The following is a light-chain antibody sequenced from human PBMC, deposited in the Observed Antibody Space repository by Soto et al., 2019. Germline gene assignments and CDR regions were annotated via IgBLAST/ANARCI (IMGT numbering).Light chain of an antibody. J-gene: IGKJ1*01. Sequence: DIVLTQSPLSLPVTPGEPASISCRSSQSLLHSNGNIYLDWYLQKPGQSPQLLIYVGSIRASGVPDRFSGSGAGTDFTLKITRVEAEDVGVYYCMQAIQAPRTFGLGSKVEIK. CDR2: VGS. V-gene: IGKV2-28*01. CDR3: MQAIQAPRT. CDR1: QSLLHSNGNIY.